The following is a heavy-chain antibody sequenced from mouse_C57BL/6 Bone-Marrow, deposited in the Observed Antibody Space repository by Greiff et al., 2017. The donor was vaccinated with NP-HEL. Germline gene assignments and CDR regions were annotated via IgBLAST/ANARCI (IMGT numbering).Heavy chain of an antibody. Sequence: QVQLQQPGAELVKPGASVKMSCKASGYTFTSYWITWVKQRPGQGLEWIGDIYPGSGGTNYHEKFKGKATLTADKSSSTAYMQRSSLTSEDSAFYFCASYYGYDEGVYWGQGTTLTVSS. CDR1: GYTFTSYW. CDR3: ASYYGYDEGVY. J-gene: IGHJ2*01. V-gene: IGHV1-55*01. CDR2: IYPGSGGT. D-gene: IGHD2-2*01.